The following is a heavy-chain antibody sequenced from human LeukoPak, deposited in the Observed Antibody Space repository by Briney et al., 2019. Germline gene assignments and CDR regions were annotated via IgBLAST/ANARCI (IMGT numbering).Heavy chain of an antibody. CDR3: TTDREWCTYT. CDR2: IKSNQDGGIT. J-gene: IGHJ5*02. CDR1: GYFFPNAW. D-gene: IGHD2-8*02. Sequence: GGSLRLSCTISGYFFPNAWLNWDRQAPGKGLEWVGRIKSNQDGGITDYAAPVKGRFTISRDDSENTMYLQMNNLKTEDTAVDCCTTDREWCTYTWGEGALVTVSS. V-gene: IGHV3-15*01.